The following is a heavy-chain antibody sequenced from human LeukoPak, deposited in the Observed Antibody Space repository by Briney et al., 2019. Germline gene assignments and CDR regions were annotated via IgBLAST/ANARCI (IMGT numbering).Heavy chain of an antibody. Sequence: GASVKVSCKASGYTFTGYYLHWVRHAPAQGLEWMGWINPNSGGTNYAQNFQCRVTMTRDTSISTAYMELSRLRSDNTAVDYCAGAISSGGEYWGQGTLVTVSS. V-gene: IGHV1-2*02. J-gene: IGHJ4*02. D-gene: IGHD3-10*01. CDR3: AGAISSGGEY. CDR2: INPNSGGT. CDR1: GYTFTGYY.